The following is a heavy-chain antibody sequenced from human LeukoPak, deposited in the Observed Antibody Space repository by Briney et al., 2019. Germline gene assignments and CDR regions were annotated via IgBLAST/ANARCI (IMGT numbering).Heavy chain of an antibody. CDR3: GRDTTGLGSFDY. J-gene: IGHJ4*02. D-gene: IGHD3/OR15-3a*01. CDR1: GFTVSSNY. V-gene: IGHV3-66*01. Sequence: GGSLRLSCAASGFTVSSNYMSWVLQAPGKGLQWVSVIYSGGSTYYADSVKGRFTISRDNSKNTLYLQMNSLRAEETAVYYCGRDTTGLGSFDYWGQGTLVTVSS. CDR2: IYSGGST.